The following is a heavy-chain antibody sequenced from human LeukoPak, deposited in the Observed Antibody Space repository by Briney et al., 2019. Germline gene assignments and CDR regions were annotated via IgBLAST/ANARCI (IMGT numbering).Heavy chain of an antibody. CDR2: IKQDGSEK. CDR1: GFTFSSYW. Sequence: PGGSLRLSCAASGFTFSSYWMSWVRQAPGRGLEWVANIKQDGSEKYYVDSVRGRFTISRGNAKNSLYLQMNSLRAEDTAVYYCARGTDIVVVVAATTSYYFDYWGQGTLVTVSS. D-gene: IGHD2-15*01. V-gene: IGHV3-7*01. CDR3: ARGTDIVVVVAATTSYYFDY. J-gene: IGHJ4*02.